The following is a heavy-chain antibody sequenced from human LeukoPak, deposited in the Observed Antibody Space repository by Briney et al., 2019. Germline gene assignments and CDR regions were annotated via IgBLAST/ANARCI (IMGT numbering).Heavy chain of an antibody. Sequence: SETLSLTSAVYGGSFSGYYWNWIRRPPGKGLKWIGEINHSGSTTYNPSLKSRVTISVDTSKNQFSLKLSSVTAADTAVYYCATSPATSRNYWGQGTLVTVSS. J-gene: IGHJ4*02. CDR1: GGSFSGYY. CDR2: INHSGST. V-gene: IGHV4-34*01. D-gene: IGHD2-15*01. CDR3: ATSPATSRNY.